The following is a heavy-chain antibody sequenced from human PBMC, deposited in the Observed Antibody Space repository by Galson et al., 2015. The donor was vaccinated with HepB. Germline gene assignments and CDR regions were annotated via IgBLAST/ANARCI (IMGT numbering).Heavy chain of an antibody. CDR2: TYYRSKWYN. CDR1: GDSVSSNSAA. J-gene: IGHJ4*02. Sequence: CAISGDSVSSNSAAWNWIRQSPSRGLEWLGRTYYRSKWYNDYAVSVKSRITINPDTSKNQFSLQLNSVTPEDTAVYYCASSHYYYDSSGYDISLFDYWGQGTLVTVSS. V-gene: IGHV6-1*01. CDR3: ASSHYYYDSSGYDISLFDY. D-gene: IGHD3-22*01.